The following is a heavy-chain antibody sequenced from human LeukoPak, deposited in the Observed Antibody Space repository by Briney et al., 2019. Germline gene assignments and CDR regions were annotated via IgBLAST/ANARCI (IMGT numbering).Heavy chain of an antibody. Sequence: SETLSLTCTVSGGSISSGDYFWTWIRQHPGKGLEWIGYIYYSGGNYYNPSLKSRVSISGDTSKSQFSLRLSSVTAADTAVYYCARGPYNYGSREIDYWGQGTLVTVSS. CDR2: IYYSGGN. CDR3: ARGPYNYGSREIDY. V-gene: IGHV4-31*03. CDR1: GGSISSGDYF. J-gene: IGHJ4*02. D-gene: IGHD5-18*01.